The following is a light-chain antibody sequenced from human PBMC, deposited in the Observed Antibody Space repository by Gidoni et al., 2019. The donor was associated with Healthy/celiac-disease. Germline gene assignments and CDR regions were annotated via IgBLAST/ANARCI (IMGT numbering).Light chain of an antibody. J-gene: IGLJ2*01. CDR2: GNS. CDR3: QSYDSSLNVV. CDR1: SSNTGAGYD. Sequence: QSVLTQPPSVSGAPGQRVTISCTGSSSNTGAGYDVHWDQQLPGTAPKLLICGNSNRPSGVPDRFSGSKSGTSASLAITGLQAEDEADYYCQSYDSSLNVVFGGGTKLTVL. V-gene: IGLV1-40*01.